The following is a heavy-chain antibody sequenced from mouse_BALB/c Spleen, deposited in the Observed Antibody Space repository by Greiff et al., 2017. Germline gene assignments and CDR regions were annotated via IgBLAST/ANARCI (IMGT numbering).Heavy chain of an antibody. D-gene: IGHD2-1*01. Sequence: VQLQQSGAELVRPGVSVKISCKGSGYTFTDYAMHWVKQSHAKSLEWIGVISTYYGDASYNQKFKGKATMTVDKSSSTAYMELARLTSEDSAIYYCARHYGNYFDYWGQGTTLTVSS. CDR3: ARHYGNYFDY. J-gene: IGHJ2*01. CDR1: GYTFTDYA. CDR2: ISTYYGDA. V-gene: IGHV1S137*01.